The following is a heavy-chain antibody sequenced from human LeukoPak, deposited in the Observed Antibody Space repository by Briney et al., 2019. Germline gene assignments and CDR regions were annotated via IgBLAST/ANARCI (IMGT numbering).Heavy chain of an antibody. V-gene: IGHV3-11*01. CDR2: ISSSGSTI. CDR1: GFTFSDHY. Sequence: GGSLRLSCAASGFTFSDHYMSWIRQAPGKGLEWVSYISSSGSTIYYADSVKGRFTISRDNAKNSLYLQMNSLRAEDTAVYYCAREYEGYCSSTSCTPVWGQGTTVTVSS. D-gene: IGHD2-2*01. J-gene: IGHJ6*02. CDR3: AREYEGYCSSTSCTPV.